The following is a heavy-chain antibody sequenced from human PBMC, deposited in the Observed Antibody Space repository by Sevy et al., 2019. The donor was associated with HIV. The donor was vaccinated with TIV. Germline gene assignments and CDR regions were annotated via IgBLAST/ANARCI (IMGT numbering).Heavy chain of an antibody. Sequence: GGSLRLSCTASGFTFGDYAMSWVRQAPGKGLEWVGFIRSKAYGGTTEYAASVKGRFTISRDDSKSIAYLQMNSLKTEETAVYYCTRDYYDSSGYYSFDYGGQGTLVTVSS. CDR3: TRDYYDSSGYYSFDY. J-gene: IGHJ4*02. CDR2: IRSKAYGGTT. V-gene: IGHV3-49*04. D-gene: IGHD3-22*01. CDR1: GFTFGDYA.